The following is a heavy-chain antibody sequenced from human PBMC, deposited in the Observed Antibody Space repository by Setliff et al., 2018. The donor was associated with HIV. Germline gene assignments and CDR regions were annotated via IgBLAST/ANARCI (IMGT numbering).Heavy chain of an antibody. Sequence: SETLSLTCTVSGDSISSYFWSWIRQSPGKGLEWIGFRSTTGSTNYNPSLKSRVTISVDTSKNQFSLKLYSVTAADTAVYYCARAYFDYWGQGTLVTVSS. CDR2: RSTTGST. CDR1: GDSISSYF. V-gene: IGHV4-4*09. J-gene: IGHJ4*02. CDR3: ARAYFDY.